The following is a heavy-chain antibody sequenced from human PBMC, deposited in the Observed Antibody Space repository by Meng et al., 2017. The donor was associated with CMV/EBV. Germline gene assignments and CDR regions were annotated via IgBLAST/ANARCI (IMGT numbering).Heavy chain of an antibody. D-gene: IGHD5-12*01. V-gene: IGHV3-53*01. CDR3: ARWDIVTTFRKDCYYYGMDV. Sequence: GESLKISCAASGFTISSNYMTWVRQAPGKGLEWVSLIYSGGSTYYADSVKGRFTISRDNSKNTLFLQMNSLRAEDTAVYYCARWDIVTTFRKDCYYYGMDVWGQGTTVTVSS. CDR1: GFTISSNY. CDR2: IYSGGST. J-gene: IGHJ6*02.